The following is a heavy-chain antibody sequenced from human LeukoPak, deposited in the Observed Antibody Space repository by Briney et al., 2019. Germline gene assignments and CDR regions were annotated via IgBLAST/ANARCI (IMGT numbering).Heavy chain of an antibody. J-gene: IGHJ4*02. CDR3: ARGARSPYYFDY. CDR1: GGSISSNNYY. Sequence: PSETLSLTCTVSGGSISSNNYYWGWIRQPPGKGLEWIGSFYYGSTYYNPSLKSRVTISVDMSKNQFSLKLSSVTAADTAVYYCARGARSPYYFDYWGQGTLVTVSS. D-gene: IGHD3-16*01. V-gene: IGHV4-39*01. CDR2: FYYGST.